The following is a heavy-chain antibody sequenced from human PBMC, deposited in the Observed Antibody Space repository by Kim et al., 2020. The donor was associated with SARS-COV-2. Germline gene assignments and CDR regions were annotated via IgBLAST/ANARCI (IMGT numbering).Heavy chain of an antibody. V-gene: IGHV1-18*01. J-gene: IGHJ6*02. CDR1: GYTFTSYG. CDR2: ISAYNGNT. D-gene: IGHD6-13*01. Sequence: ASVKVSCKASGYTFTSYGISWVRQAPGQGLEWMGWISAYNGNTNYAQKLQGRVTMTTDTSTSTAYMELRSLRSDDTAVYYCARESGVQRGDEYYYGMDVWGQGTTVTVSS. CDR3: ARESGVQRGDEYYYGMDV.